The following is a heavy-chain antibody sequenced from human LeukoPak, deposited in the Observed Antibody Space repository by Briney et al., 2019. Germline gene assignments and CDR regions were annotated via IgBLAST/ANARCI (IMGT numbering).Heavy chain of an antibody. CDR2: ISGSGGST. Sequence: PGGSLRLSCAASGFTFSSYAMSWVRQAPGKGLEWVSAISGSGGSTYYADSVKGRFTISRDNSKNTLYLQMNSLRAEDTAVYYCAKASYYDILTGYYRVRGFDYWGQGTLVTVSS. V-gene: IGHV3-23*01. CDR1: GFTFSSYA. D-gene: IGHD3-9*01. J-gene: IGHJ4*02. CDR3: AKASYYDILTGYYRVRGFDY.